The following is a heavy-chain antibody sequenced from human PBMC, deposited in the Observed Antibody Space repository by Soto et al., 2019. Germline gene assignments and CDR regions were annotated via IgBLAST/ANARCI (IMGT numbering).Heavy chain of an antibody. CDR2: IYTSGST. V-gene: IGHV4-4*07. Sequence: SETLSLTCTVAGGSISSYYWSWIRQPAGKGLEWIGRIYTSGSTNYNPSLKSRVTMSVDTSKNQFSLKLSSVTAADTAVYYCTRDARQQLRAFDIWGQGTMVTVSS. J-gene: IGHJ3*02. D-gene: IGHD6-13*01. CDR1: GGSISSYY. CDR3: TRDARQQLRAFDI.